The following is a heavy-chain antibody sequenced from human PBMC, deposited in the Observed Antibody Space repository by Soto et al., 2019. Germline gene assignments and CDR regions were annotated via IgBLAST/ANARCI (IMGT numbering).Heavy chain of an antibody. CDR2: IYYSGST. J-gene: IGHJ4*02. V-gene: IGHV4-30-4*01. CDR3: ARTLALGSCSSTSCIEF. CDR1: GGSINSGDYY. D-gene: IGHD2-2*01. Sequence: SSETLSLTCTVSGGSINSGDYYWTWIRQPPGKGLEWIGYIYYSGSTYYNTYYSPSLKSRATISEGTSKNQFSLKLSSVIAADTAVYYCARTLALGSCSSTSCIEFWCPGTLVTVSS.